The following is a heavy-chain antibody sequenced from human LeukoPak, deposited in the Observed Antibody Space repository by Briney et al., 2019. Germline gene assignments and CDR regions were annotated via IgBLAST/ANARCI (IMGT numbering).Heavy chain of an antibody. CDR3: AREEGIAVQYGMDV. D-gene: IGHD6-19*01. CDR1: GYTLTELS. J-gene: IGHJ6*02. V-gene: IGHV1-24*01. CDR2: FDPEDGET. Sequence: ASVKVSCKVSGYTLTELSMHWVRQAPGKGLGWMGGFDPEDGETIYAQKFQGRVTMTEDTSTDTAYMELSSLRSEDTAVYYCAREEGIAVQYGMDVWGQGTTVTVSS.